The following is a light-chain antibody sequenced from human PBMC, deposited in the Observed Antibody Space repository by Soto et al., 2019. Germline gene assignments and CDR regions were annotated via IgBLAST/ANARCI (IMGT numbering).Light chain of an antibody. CDR2: GAS. Sequence: DIQMTQSPSTLSASVGDRVTITCRASQSISSWLAWYQQKPGKAPNLLIYGASSLQSGVPSRVSGSGSGTEFALTINSLQPDDFATHYCQQYNSDSWTFGQGTKVEIK. CDR3: QQYNSDSWT. CDR1: QSISSW. V-gene: IGKV1-5*01. J-gene: IGKJ1*01.